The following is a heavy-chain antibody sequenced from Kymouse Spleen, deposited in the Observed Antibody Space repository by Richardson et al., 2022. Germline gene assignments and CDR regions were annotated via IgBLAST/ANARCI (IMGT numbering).Heavy chain of an antibody. V-gene: IGHV4-31*03. D-gene: IGHD6-6*01. Sequence: QVQLQESGPGLVKPSQTLSLTCTVSGGSISSGGYYWSWIRQHPGKGLEWIGYIYYSGSTYYNPSLKSRVTISVDTSKNQFSLKLSSVTAADTAVYYCAREWAARPTYYGMDVWGQGTTVTVSS. CDR1: GGSISSGGYY. CDR2: IYYSGST. CDR3: AREWAARPTYYGMDV. J-gene: IGHJ6*02.